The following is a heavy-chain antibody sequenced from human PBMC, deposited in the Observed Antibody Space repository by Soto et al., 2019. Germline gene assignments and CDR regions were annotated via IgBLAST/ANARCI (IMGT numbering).Heavy chain of an antibody. J-gene: IGHJ6*02. V-gene: IGHV1-8*01. CDR3: ARHVGGYSYGLYYHYGMDV. D-gene: IGHD5-18*01. CDR1: GYTFTTYD. Sequence: QVQLIQSGAEVKKPGASVKVSCKASGYTFTTYDINWVRQAPGQGLEWMGWMNPNGGKTEYAQKFQGRVTMTRNTSLSTAYMEVRSLTSEDTAVYYWARHVGGYSYGLYYHYGMDVWGQGTTVIVSS. CDR2: MNPNGGKT.